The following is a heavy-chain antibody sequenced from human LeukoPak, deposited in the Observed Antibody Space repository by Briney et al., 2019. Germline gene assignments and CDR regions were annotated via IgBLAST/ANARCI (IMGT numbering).Heavy chain of an antibody. V-gene: IGHV1-18*01. Sequence: GASVKVSCRASGYTFASSGISWVRQAPGQGLEWMGWISAYNGNTNYAQKLQGRVTMTTDTSTSTAYMELRSLRSDDTAVYYCARHPYSGSYPPDYWGQGTLVTVSS. CDR3: ARHPYSGSYPPDY. CDR1: GYTFASSG. D-gene: IGHD1-26*01. J-gene: IGHJ4*02. CDR2: ISAYNGNT.